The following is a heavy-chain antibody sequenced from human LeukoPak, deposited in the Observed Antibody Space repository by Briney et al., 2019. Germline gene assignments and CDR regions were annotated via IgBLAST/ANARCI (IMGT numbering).Heavy chain of an antibody. D-gene: IGHD1-7*01. CDR2: ISYDGTNK. CDR3: ARDSVWQLDLSPDDAFDI. V-gene: IGHV3-30*04. CDR1: GFTFSRYS. J-gene: IGHJ3*02. Sequence: PGGSLRLSCTASGFTFSRYSMHSVRQAPGKGLEWVAVISYDGTNKYHADSVKGRFSISRDNSKNTQYLQMKGLRAEDTAVYYCARDSVWQLDLSPDDAFDIWGQGTMVTVSS.